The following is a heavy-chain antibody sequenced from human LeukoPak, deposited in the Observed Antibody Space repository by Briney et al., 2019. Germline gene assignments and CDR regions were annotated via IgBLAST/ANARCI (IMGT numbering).Heavy chain of an antibody. CDR2: IYSGGTT. D-gene: IGHD2-2*01. J-gene: IGHJ4*02. CDR1: GFTVSNNY. V-gene: IGHV3-53*01. Sequence: GGSLRLSCAASGFTVSNNYMSWVRQAPGKGLEWVSVIYSGGTTYYTDSVKGRFTISRDKFKNTLYLQMSSLRAEDTAVYYCARDGCSTTSCYADWGQGTLVTVSS. CDR3: ARDGCSTTSCYAD.